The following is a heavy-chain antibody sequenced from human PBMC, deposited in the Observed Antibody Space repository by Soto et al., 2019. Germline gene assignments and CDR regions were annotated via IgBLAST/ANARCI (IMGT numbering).Heavy chain of an antibody. CDR1: GFTFSDYY. Sequence: GGSLRLSCAASGFTFSDYYMSWIRQAPGKGLEWVSYISSSGFTIYYADSVKGRFTISRDNAKNSLYLQMNSLRAEDTAVYYCARAPAGTSPFFDYWGQGTLVTVSS. J-gene: IGHJ4*02. D-gene: IGHD6-13*01. CDR2: ISSSGFTI. V-gene: IGHV3-11*01. CDR3: ARAPAGTSPFFDY.